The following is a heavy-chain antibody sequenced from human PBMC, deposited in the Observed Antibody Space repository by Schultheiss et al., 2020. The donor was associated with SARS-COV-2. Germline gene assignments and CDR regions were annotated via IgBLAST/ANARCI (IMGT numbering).Heavy chain of an antibody. CDR2: IHYSGTT. J-gene: IGHJ3*02. D-gene: IGHD3-16*01. Sequence: SETLSLTCTVSGDSVYNDRSYWSWIRQPPGKGLEWIGYIHYSGTTTYNPSLKSRVTMSVDTSRNQFSLKLNSVTAADTAVYYCARVDYDGGAFDIWGQGTMVTVSS. CDR1: GDSVYNDRSY. CDR3: ARVDYDGGAFDI. V-gene: IGHV4-61*01.